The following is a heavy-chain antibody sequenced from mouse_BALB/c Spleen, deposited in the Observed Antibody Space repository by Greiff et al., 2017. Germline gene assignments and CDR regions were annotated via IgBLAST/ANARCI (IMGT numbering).Heavy chain of an antibody. V-gene: IGHV1-54*01. CDR3: ARIGDYYGSSYGGSYFDY. CDR1: GYAFTNYL. Sequence: QVQLQQSGAELVRPGTSVKVSCKASGYAFTNYLIEWVKQRPGQGLEWIGVINPGSGGTNYNEKFKGKATLTADKSSSTAYMQLSSLTSDDSAVYFCARIGDYYGSSYGGSYFDYWGQGTTLTVSS. CDR2: INPGSGGT. J-gene: IGHJ2*01. D-gene: IGHD1-1*01.